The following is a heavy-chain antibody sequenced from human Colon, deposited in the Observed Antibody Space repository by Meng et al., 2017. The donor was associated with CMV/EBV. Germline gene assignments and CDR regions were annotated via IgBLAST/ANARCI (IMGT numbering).Heavy chain of an antibody. CDR1: GFTFNDYA. Sequence: GASLEISCAAAGFTFNDYAMTWVRQVPGKGLEWVSGINWIGTSTYYAESVKGRFTIARDNAKNSLYLQMNSLRLEDTALYYWAKDLSNYASLPMDFWGQGTPVTVSS. D-gene: IGHD4-11*01. J-gene: IGHJ4*02. CDR3: AKDLSNYASLPMDF. CDR2: INWIGTST. V-gene: IGHV3-20*04.